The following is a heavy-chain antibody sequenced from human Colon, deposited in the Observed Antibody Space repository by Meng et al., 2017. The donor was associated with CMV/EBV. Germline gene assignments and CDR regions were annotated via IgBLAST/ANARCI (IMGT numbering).Heavy chain of an antibody. CDR3: VRYANSHYGMDV. CDR2: IKEDGSGQ. D-gene: IGHD2-21*01. CDR1: GINIHFYS. V-gene: IGHV3-7*01. Sequence: GESLKISCAASGINIHFYSIQWVRQAPGKGLQWVANIKEDGSGQWYVDSVKGRFTISRDNAKQSVYLQMDSLRVEDTAVYYCVRYANSHYGMDVWGQGTTVTVSS. J-gene: IGHJ6*02.